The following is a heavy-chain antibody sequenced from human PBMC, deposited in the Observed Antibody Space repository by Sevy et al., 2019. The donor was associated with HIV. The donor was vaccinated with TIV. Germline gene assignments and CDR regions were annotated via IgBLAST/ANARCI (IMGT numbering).Heavy chain of an antibody. V-gene: IGHV4-34*01. CDR1: GGSFSGYY. D-gene: IGHD6-19*01. J-gene: IGHJ4*02. CDR3: ASVAGTGGFDY. Sequence: SETLSLTCAVYGGSFSGYYWSWIRQPPGKGLEWIGEINHSGSTNYNPSLKSRVTISVDTSKNQFSLKLSSVTAADTAVYYCASVAGTGGFDYWGPGTLVTVSS. CDR2: INHSGST.